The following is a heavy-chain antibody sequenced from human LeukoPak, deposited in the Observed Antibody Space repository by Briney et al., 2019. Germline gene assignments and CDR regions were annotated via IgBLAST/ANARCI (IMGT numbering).Heavy chain of an antibody. CDR2: IYTSGST. CDR3: ARIYCGGDCSIFDI. J-gene: IGHJ3*02. CDR1: GGSISSYY. V-gene: IGHV4-4*07. Sequence: SETLSLTCTVSGGSISSYYWSWIRQPAGKGLEWIGRIYTSGSTNYNPSLKSRVTISVDTSKNQFSLKLSSVTAADTAVYYCARIYCGGDCSIFDIWGQGTMVTVSS. D-gene: IGHD2-21*01.